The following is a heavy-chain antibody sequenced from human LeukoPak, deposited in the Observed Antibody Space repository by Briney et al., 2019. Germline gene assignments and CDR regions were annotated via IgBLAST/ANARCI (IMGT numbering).Heavy chain of an antibody. CDR3: ARSGGVVAAVYETYYFDY. Sequence: ASVKVSCKASGYTFTSYAMHWVRQAPGQRLEWMGWINAGNGNTKYSQKFQGRVTITRDTSASTAYMELSSLRSEDTAVYYCARSGGVVAAVYETYYFDYWGQGTLVTVSS. CDR1: GYTFTSYA. D-gene: IGHD2-15*01. J-gene: IGHJ4*02. V-gene: IGHV1-3*01. CDR2: INAGNGNT.